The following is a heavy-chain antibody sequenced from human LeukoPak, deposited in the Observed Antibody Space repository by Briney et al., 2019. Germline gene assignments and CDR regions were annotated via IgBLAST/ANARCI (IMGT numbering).Heavy chain of an antibody. CDR3: ARAFSLLIAGAFDP. J-gene: IGHJ5*02. CDR2: MNPNSGNT. V-gene: IGHV1-8*01. Sequence: ASVKVSCKASGYTFTSYDINWVRQATGQGLEWMRWMNPNSGNTGYAQKFQGRVTMTRNTSISTAYMELSSLRSEDTAVYYCARAFSLLIAGAFDPWGQGTLVTVSS. CDR1: GYTFTSYD. D-gene: IGHD6-19*01.